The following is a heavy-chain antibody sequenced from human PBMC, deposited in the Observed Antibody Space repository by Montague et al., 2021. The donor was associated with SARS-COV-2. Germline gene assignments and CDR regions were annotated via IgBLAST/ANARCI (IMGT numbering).Heavy chain of an antibody. CDR3: ARDDFRWDFDC. CDR1: GDSITSDVSY. D-gene: IGHD2/OR15-2a*01. J-gene: IGHJ4*02. V-gene: IGHV4-61*02. Sequence: TLSLTCTVSGDSITSDVSYWSWIRQPAGKGLEWIVRIYTTGSTNYNPSLKSRLTISLDTSKNQFSLKLVSVTAADTAVYYCARDDFRWDFDCWGQGTLVTVSS. CDR2: IYTTGST.